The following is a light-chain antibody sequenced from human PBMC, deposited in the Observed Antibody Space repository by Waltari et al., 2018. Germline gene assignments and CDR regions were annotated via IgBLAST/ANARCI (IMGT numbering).Light chain of an antibody. CDR2: WAS. CDR1: QGILPGSNNRNS. CDR3: QQYYRVPLT. Sequence: DIVMTQSPDSLAVSLGERATINCKSSQGILPGSNNRNSLAWSQQKPGQSPNLLIYWASTRESGVPDRFSGSGSGTDFSLTISSLQAEDVAVYYCQQYYRVPLTFGGGTKIEIK. J-gene: IGKJ4*01. V-gene: IGKV4-1*01.